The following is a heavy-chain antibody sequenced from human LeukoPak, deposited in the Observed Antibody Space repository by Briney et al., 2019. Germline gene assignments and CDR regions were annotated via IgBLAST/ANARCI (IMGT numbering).Heavy chain of an antibody. D-gene: IGHD6-13*01. J-gene: IGHJ4*02. CDR2: IWYDGGNK. CDR3: ARVAPMYSSSLYYLDY. CDR1: GFTFSGHV. Sequence: GGSLRLSSAASGFTFSGHVMHWVRQAPGKGLEWVAVIWYDGGNKYYADSVKGRFTISRDNSKNTLYLQMNSLRAEDTAVYYCARVAPMYSSSLYYLDYWGQGTLVTVSS. V-gene: IGHV3-33*01.